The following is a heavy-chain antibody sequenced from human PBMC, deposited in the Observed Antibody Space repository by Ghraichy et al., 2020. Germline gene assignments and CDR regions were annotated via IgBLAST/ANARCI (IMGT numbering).Heavy chain of an antibody. D-gene: IGHD3-22*01. CDR1: GFTFSSYA. CDR2: ISGSGGST. Sequence: GGSLRLSCAASGFTFSSYAMSWVRQAPGKGLEWVSAISGSGGSTYYADSVKGRFTISRDNSKNTLYLQMNSLRAEDTAVYYCAKTRYYDSSGYFVPLYYFDYWGQGTLVTVSS. V-gene: IGHV3-23*01. CDR3: AKTRYYDSSGYFVPLYYFDY. J-gene: IGHJ4*02.